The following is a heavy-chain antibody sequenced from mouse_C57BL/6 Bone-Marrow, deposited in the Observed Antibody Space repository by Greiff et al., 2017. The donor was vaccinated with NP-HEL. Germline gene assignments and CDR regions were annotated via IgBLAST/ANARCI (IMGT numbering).Heavy chain of an antibody. D-gene: IGHD1-1*01. Sequence: EVQLQQSGAELVRPGASVKLSCTASGFNIKDDYMHWVKQRPEQGLEWIGWIVPENGDTEYASKFQGKATITADTSSNTAYLQLSSLTSEDTAVYYCTLFITTVVPHFYYWGQGTTLTVSS. J-gene: IGHJ2*01. CDR1: GFNIKDDY. CDR3: TLFITTVVPHFYY. CDR2: IVPENGDT. V-gene: IGHV14-4*01.